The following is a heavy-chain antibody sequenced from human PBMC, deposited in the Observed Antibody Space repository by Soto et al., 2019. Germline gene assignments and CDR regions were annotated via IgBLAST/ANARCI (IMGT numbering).Heavy chain of an antibody. D-gene: IGHD2-15*01. Sequence: SETLSLTCSVSGDSISTVDYFWAWIRQPPGQALEYIGYIYKSATTYYNPSFEGRVAISLNTSKSHFSLNVTSVTAADTAVYFCARGRYCLTGRCFPNWFDSWGQGTLVTVSS. J-gene: IGHJ5*01. CDR2: IYKSATT. V-gene: IGHV4-30-4*01. CDR3: ARGRYCLTGRCFPNWFDS. CDR1: GDSISTVDYF.